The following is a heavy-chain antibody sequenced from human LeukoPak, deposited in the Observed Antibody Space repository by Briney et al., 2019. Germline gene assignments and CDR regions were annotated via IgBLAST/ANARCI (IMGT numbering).Heavy chain of an antibody. CDR2: IIPIFGTA. CDR3: ASRYCGSANCQWGDYYYYCMDG. Sequence: GSSVKVSCKASRGTLSSYAISWVRQAPGQGLEWMGGIIPIFGTANYAQKFQGRVTITAAESTGTAFMDLNSLPSDDTAVYYCASRYCGSANCQWGDYYYYCMDGWGQGTTVTVSS. J-gene: IGHJ6*02. V-gene: IGHV1-69*01. CDR1: RGTLSSYA. D-gene: IGHD2-2*01.